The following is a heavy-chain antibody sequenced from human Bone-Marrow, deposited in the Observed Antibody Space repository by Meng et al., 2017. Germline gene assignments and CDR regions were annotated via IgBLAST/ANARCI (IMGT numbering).Heavy chain of an antibody. J-gene: IGHJ4*02. V-gene: IGHV3-23*01. CDR1: GFTFSSYA. Sequence: GGSLRLSCAASGFTFSSYAMSWVRQAPGKGLEWVSAISGSGGSTYYADSVKGRFTISRDNSKNTLYLQMNSLRAEDTAVYYCAKEPVAFGGYDPYYFDYWGQGTLVTVSS. D-gene: IGHD5-12*01. CDR3: AKEPVAFGGYDPYYFDY. CDR2: ISGSGGST.